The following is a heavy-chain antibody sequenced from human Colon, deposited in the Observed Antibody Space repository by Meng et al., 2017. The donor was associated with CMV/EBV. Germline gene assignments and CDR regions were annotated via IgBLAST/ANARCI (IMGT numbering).Heavy chain of an antibody. D-gene: IGHD5-12*01. CDR1: GFTFASHT. CDR2: ISGSGSAT. V-gene: IGHV3-48*02. Sequence: GGSLRLSCAASGFTFASHTMTWARQAPGKGLEWVSYISGSGSATNYVDSVKGRFTISRDNARNSMDLQMNSLRDEDTAMYYCARDARDGYSGGAGYGMDVWGQGTTVTVSS. J-gene: IGHJ6*02. CDR3: ARDARDGYSGGAGYGMDV.